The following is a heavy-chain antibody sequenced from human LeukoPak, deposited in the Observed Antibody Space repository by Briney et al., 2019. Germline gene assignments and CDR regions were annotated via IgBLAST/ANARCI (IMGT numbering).Heavy chain of an antibody. Sequence: ASVKVSCKASGYTFTTYGINWVRQAPGQGLEWMGWISGYNGNTNYAQKFRRRITMTTDTSTSTVYMELRSLSSDDTAVYYCARDIYNTSAYSDNTDYWGQGTLVTVSS. CDR3: ARDIYNTSAYSDNTDY. CDR1: GYTFTTYG. CDR2: ISGYNGNT. J-gene: IGHJ4*02. V-gene: IGHV1-18*01. D-gene: IGHD3-22*01.